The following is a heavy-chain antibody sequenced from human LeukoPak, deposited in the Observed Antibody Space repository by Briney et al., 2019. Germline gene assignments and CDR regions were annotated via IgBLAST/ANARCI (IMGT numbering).Heavy chain of an antibody. D-gene: IGHD2-2*01. CDR3: ARDVVAAANEFDY. CDR1: GFTFSDYY. V-gene: IGHV3-11*06. Sequence: GGSLRLSCAASGFTFSDYYMSWIRQAPGKGLEWVSYISSSSSYTNYADSVKGRFTISRDNAKNSLYLQMNSLRAEDTAVYYYARDVVAAANEFDYWGQGTLVTVSS. CDR2: ISSSSSYT. J-gene: IGHJ4*02.